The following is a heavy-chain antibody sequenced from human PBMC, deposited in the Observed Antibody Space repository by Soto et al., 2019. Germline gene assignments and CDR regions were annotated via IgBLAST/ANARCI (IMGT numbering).Heavy chain of an antibody. CDR2: ISYDGSNK. CDR3: ARDLGVAGTSRSYYYGMRV. J-gene: IGHJ6*02. CDR1: GFTFSSYA. D-gene: IGHD6-19*01. V-gene: IGHV3-30-3*01. Sequence: GGSLRLSCAASGFTFSSYAMHWVRQAPGKGLEWVAVISYDGSNKYYADSVKGRFTISRDNSKDTLYLQMNSLRAEDTAVYYCARDLGVAGTSRSYYYGMRVWDQGTTVAVSS.